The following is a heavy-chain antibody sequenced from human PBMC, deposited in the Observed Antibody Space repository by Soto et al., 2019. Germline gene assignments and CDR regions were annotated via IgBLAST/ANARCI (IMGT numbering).Heavy chain of an antibody. Sequence: AGGSMRLSCAASGFTFSTYALSWVRQAPGKGLEWVSAISANGQGIYYADSVRGRFTISRDNSKNTIFLHMDSLRAEDTAVYYCAKDRNYPRDQFHYWGQGTLVTVS. J-gene: IGHJ4*02. CDR3: AKDRNYPRDQFHY. CDR1: GFTFSTYA. V-gene: IGHV3-23*01. D-gene: IGHD1-7*01. CDR2: ISANGQGI.